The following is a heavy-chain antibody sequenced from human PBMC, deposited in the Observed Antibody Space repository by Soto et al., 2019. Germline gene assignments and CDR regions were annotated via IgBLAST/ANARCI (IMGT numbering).Heavy chain of an antibody. Sequence: ASVKVSCKASGYSFFSYYIHWVRQAPGQGLEWMGRFLASGGNTDYAQRFRGRVSMTRDTSTTNTVSLELTSLTSDDTAVYYCVRGGANIFGVLDSWGQGTRVTVSS. CDR2: FLASGGNT. CDR1: GYSFFSYY. V-gene: IGHV1-46*01. CDR3: VRGGANIFGVLDS. D-gene: IGHD3-3*02. J-gene: IGHJ4*02.